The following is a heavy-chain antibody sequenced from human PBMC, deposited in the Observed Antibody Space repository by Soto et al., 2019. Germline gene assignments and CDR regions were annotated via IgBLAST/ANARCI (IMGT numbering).Heavy chain of an antibody. CDR1: GGSSSGYI. J-gene: IGHJ4*02. D-gene: IGHD1-26*01. CDR3: ARGRITGSSYSGGWDYFYH. V-gene: IGHV4-34*01. Sequence: SETLSLTCAVYGGSSSGYIWTWIRQPPGKGRQWIGQINESGSTYYNPSLKSRVIISVHTSNDQFSLELTSVTAADTAMYYCARGRITGSSYSGGWDYFYHWGQGTQFTFS. CDR2: INESGST.